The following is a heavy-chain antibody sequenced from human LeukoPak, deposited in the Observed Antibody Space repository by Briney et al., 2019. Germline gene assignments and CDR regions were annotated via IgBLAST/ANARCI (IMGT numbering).Heavy chain of an antibody. CDR3: ARDYEGGSLDY. V-gene: IGHV3-21*01. J-gene: IGHJ4*02. CDR2: INRASTYI. CDR1: AVTFGTCT. D-gene: IGHD1-26*01. Sequence: GGSLSLFCPASAVTFGTCTMNWVRQAPGRWLEWLSFINRASTYIHYADSAKGRFTISRDNTKNSLYLQRNSLRVKDTAVYYCARDYEGGSLDYWGQGTLVTVSS.